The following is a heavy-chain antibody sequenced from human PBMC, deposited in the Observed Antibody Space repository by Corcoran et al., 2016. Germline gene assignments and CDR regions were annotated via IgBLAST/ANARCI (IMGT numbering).Heavy chain of an antibody. Sequence: QVQLVESGGGVVQPGRSLRLSCAASGFTFSSYGMHWVRQAPGKGPEWVAVISYDGKNKYYADSVKGRFTISRDNSKNTLYLQMNSLRAEETAVYYCAKDRLYSGSQSNDYWGQGTLVTVSS. CDR1: GFTFSSYG. J-gene: IGHJ4*02. CDR2: ISYDGKNK. V-gene: IGHV3-30*18. D-gene: IGHD1-26*01. CDR3: AKDRLYSGSQSNDY.